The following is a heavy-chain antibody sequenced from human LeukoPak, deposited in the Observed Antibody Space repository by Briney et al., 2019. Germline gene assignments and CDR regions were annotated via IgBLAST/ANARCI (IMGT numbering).Heavy chain of an antibody. V-gene: IGHV4-34*01. CDR3: ARMRLLWFGELLYPYFDY. CDR1: GGSFSGYY. D-gene: IGHD3-10*01. J-gene: IGHJ4*02. CDR2: INHSGST. Sequence: NPSETLSLTCAVYGGSFSGYYWSWLRQPPGKGLEWLGEINHSGSTNYNPSLKSRVTISVDTSKNQFSLKLSSVTAADTAVYYCARMRLLWFGELLYPYFDYWGQGTLVTVSS.